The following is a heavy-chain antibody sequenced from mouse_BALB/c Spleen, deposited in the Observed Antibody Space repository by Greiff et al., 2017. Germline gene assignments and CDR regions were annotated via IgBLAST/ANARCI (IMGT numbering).Heavy chain of an antibody. D-gene: IGHD3-3*01. Sequence: EVQLVESGGGLVQPGGSLKLSCAASGFTFSSYTMSWVRQTPEKRLEWVAYISNGGGSTYYPDTVKGRFTISRDNAKNTLYLQMSSLKSEDTAMYYCARQRRGHFDYWGQGTTLTVSS. CDR3: ARQRRGHFDY. V-gene: IGHV5-12-2*01. J-gene: IGHJ2*01. CDR1: GFTFSSYT. CDR2: ISNGGGST.